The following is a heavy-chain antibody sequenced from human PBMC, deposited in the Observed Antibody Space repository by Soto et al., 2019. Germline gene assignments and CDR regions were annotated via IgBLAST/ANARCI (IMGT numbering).Heavy chain of an antibody. D-gene: IGHD5-12*01. CDR2: INPSGGST. CDR1: GYTFTSYH. J-gene: IGHJ4*02. CDR3: ARVRRDGYNSGPRDFYFDY. V-gene: IGHV1-46*03. Sequence: QVQLVQSGAEVKKPGASVQVSCKASGYTFTSYHMHWVRQAPGQGLEWMGIINPSGGSTSYAQKFQGRVTMTRDTSTSTVYMDLSSPRSEDTAVYYCARVRRDGYNSGPRDFYFDYWGQGTLVTVSS.